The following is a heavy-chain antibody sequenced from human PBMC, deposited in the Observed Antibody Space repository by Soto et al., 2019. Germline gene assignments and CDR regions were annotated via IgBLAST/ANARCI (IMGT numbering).Heavy chain of an antibody. V-gene: IGHV3-30*03. CDR3: ARDQWKYYDFWRGPQTDYYYYGMDV. D-gene: IGHD3-3*01. CDR2: TSSDGSNT. CDR1: GFTFSSYG. Sequence: PGGSLRLSCAASGFTFSSYGMHWVRQAPGKGLEWVAVTSSDGSNTYYGESVKGRFTISRDNSKNTLYLQMNSLRAEDTAVYYCARDQWKYYDFWRGPQTDYYYYGMDVWGQGTTVNVSS. J-gene: IGHJ6*02.